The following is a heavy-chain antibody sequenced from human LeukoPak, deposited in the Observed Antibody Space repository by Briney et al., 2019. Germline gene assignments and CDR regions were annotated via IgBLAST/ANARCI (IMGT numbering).Heavy chain of an antibody. D-gene: IGHD6-19*01. Sequence: SSETLSLTCTVSGRSIRSGSYYWGWIRQPPGKGLEWIGRIYYSGSTYYNASLKSRGTISVDTSKNQFSLKLNSVTAADTAVYFCARQVVAVAGTGYFDYWGQGTLVTVSS. CDR1: GRSIRSGSYY. V-gene: IGHV4-39*01. CDR3: ARQVVAVAGTGYFDY. CDR2: IYYSGST. J-gene: IGHJ4*02.